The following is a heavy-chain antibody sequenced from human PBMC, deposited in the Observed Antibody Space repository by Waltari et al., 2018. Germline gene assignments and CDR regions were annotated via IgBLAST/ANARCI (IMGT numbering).Heavy chain of an antibody. V-gene: IGHV4-4*07. J-gene: IGHJ5*02. Sequence: LTCTISGGSISSHFWSWIRQPAGKGLEWMGRIYTTGSTNFNPSLKSRVTMSIDTSKNQFSLNLSSVTAADTAVYYCARGQSTRGSYGWFDPWGQGTLVTVSS. D-gene: IGHD1-26*01. CDR3: ARGQSTRGSYGWFDP. CDR2: IYTTGST. CDR1: GGSISSHF.